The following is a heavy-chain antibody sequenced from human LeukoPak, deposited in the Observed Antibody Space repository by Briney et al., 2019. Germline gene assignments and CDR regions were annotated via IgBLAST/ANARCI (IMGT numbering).Heavy chain of an antibody. CDR2: ISFDGNEK. CDR1: GFSFSSYA. V-gene: IGHV3-30*18. J-gene: IGHJ4*02. CDR3: AKARGYSGYDYFDY. D-gene: IGHD5-12*01. Sequence: PGGSLRLSCAASGFSFSSYAMHRVRQAPGKGLEWVTLISFDGNEKYYADSVKGRFTISRDNSKNTLNLQMNSLRAEDAAVYYCAKARGYSGYDYFDYWGQGTLVTVSS.